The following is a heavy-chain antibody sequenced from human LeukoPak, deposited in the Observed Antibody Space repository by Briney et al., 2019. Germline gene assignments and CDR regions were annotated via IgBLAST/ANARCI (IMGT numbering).Heavy chain of an antibody. J-gene: IGHJ3*02. Sequence: SETLSLTCAVSGGSISSGGYSWSWIRQPPGKGLEWIGYIYHSGSTYYNPSLKSRVTISVDTSKNQFSLKLSSVTAADTAVYYCASGVWFGEFNAFDIWGQGTMVTVSS. V-gene: IGHV4-30-2*05. CDR1: GGSISSGGYS. CDR3: ASGVWFGEFNAFDI. CDR2: IYHSGST. D-gene: IGHD3-10*01.